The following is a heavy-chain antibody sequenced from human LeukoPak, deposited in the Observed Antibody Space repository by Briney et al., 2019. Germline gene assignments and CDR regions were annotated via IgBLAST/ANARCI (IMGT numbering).Heavy chain of an antibody. CDR2: INPNSGGT. CDR3: ARVGSSGYYFYG. D-gene: IGHD3-22*01. CDR1: GYTFTGYY. Sequence: ASVKVSCKASGYTFTGYYMHWVRQAPGQGLEWMGRINPNSGGTNYAQQFQGRVTMTRDTSISTAYMELSRLRSDDTAVYYCARVGSSGYYFYGWGQGTLVTVSS. V-gene: IGHV1-2*06. J-gene: IGHJ4*02.